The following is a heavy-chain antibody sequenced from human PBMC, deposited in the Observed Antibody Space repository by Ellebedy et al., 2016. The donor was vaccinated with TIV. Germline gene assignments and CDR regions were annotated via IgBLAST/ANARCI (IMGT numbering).Heavy chain of an antibody. CDR3: ARHWHHNSRADY. CDR1: GGSISGSDYY. J-gene: IGHJ4*02. V-gene: IGHV4-39*01. D-gene: IGHD2/OR15-2a*01. Sequence: SETLSLTXTVSGGSISGSDYYWGWIRQSPDTGLEWIGTIYYTGSTYYNPSLKSRVTISVDPSKNHFSLKLYSVTAADTALYYCARHWHHNSRADYWGQGTLVTVSS. CDR2: IYYTGST.